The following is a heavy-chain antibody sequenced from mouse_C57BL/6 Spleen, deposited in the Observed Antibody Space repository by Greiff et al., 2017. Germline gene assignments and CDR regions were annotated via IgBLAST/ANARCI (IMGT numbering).Heavy chain of an antibody. D-gene: IGHD1-1*01. CDR1: GYTFTSYW. CDR3: AMERDYYGSSYEWYFDV. J-gene: IGHJ1*03. V-gene: IGHV1-74*01. Sequence: QVQLQQPGAELVKPGASVKVSCKASGYTFTSYWMHWVKQRPGQGLEWIGRIHPSDGDTNYNQKFKGKATLTVDKSSSTAYMQLSSLTSEDSAVYYGAMERDYYGSSYEWYFDVWGTGTTVTVSS. CDR2: IHPSDGDT.